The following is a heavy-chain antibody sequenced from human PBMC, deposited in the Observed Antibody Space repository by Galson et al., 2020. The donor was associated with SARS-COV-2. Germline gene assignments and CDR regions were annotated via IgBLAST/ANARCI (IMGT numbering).Heavy chain of an antibody. Sequence: SVKVSCKASGGTFSSYAISWVRQAPGQGLEWMGGIIPIFGTANYAQKFQGRVTITADESTSTAYMELSSLRSEDTAVYYCVAGLEWLRVGGMDVWGQGTTVTVSS. V-gene: IGHV1-69*13. CDR2: IIPIFGTA. CDR3: VAGLEWLRVGGMDV. CDR1: GGTFSSYA. D-gene: IGHD5-12*01. J-gene: IGHJ6*02.